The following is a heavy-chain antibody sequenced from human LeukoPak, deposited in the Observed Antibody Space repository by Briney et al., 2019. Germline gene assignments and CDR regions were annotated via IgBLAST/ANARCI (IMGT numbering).Heavy chain of an antibody. CDR3: ARDLDSSTGFSY. J-gene: IGHJ4*02. Sequence: PGGSLRLSCAASGFTFSSNYMRWVRQAPGKGREGVSVIYSGGSTYYSDSVKGRFTISRDNSKTTLYLQMNSLRAEDTAVYYCARDLDSSTGFSYWGQGTLVTVSS. D-gene: IGHD6-13*01. CDR1: GFTFSSNY. V-gene: IGHV3-66*01. CDR2: IYSGGST.